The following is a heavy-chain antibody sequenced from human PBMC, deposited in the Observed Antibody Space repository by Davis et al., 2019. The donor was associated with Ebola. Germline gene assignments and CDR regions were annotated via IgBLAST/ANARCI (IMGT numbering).Heavy chain of an antibody. J-gene: IGHJ6*02. V-gene: IGHV1-3*04. CDR3: ARLGTSADYYAMDV. CDR1: GGTFRTSA. CDR2: ISTGNGNA. Sequence: AASVKVSCKASGGTFRTSAISWVRQAPGQGLEWMGWISTGNGNARYSQKFQGRVTITRDTSATTAYMELSSLRSEDTAVYYCARLGTSADYYAMDVWGQGTTVTVSS.